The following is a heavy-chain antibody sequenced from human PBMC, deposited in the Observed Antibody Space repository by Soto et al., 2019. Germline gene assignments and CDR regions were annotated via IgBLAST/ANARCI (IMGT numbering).Heavy chain of an antibody. CDR2: INPSGGST. J-gene: IGHJ4*02. CDR1: GYTFTTYY. CDR3: ARDVGMASRPYLDY. V-gene: IGHV1-46*01. Sequence: ASVKVSCKASGYTFTTYYMYWVRQAPGQGLEWMGIINPSGGSTSFAQKFQGRVTMTRDTSTSIVYMELISLTSEDTAVYYCARDVGMASRPYLDYWGQGTLVTVSS. D-gene: IGHD6-6*01.